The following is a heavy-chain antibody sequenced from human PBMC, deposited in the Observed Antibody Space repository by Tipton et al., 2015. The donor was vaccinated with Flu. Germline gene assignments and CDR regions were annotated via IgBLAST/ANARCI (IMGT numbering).Heavy chain of an antibody. J-gene: IGHJ6*02. V-gene: IGHV3-13*01. D-gene: IGHD6-13*01. Sequence: SLRLSCAASGFTFSSYDIHWVRQGTGKGLEWVSAIGSAGDTFYLDSVKGRFTIPRDNAKNSLYLQMNSLRVGDTAVYYCARGPLPDSNWYNGMDVWGQGATVTVSS. CDR2: IGSAGDT. CDR3: ARGPLPDSNWYNGMDV. CDR1: GFTFSSYD.